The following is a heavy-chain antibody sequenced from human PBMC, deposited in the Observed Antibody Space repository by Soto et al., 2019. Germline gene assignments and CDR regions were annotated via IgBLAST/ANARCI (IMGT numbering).Heavy chain of an antibody. D-gene: IGHD1-1*01. CDR2: IFSNDEK. V-gene: IGHV2-26*01. J-gene: IGHJ4*02. Sequence: QVTLKESGPVLVKPTETLTLTCTVSGFSLSNARMGVSWIRQPPGKALEWLAHIFSNDEKSYSTSLKSRLTIXKXTXXSQVVLTMTNMDPVDTATYYCARSTIGDASDYFDYWGQGTLVTVSS. CDR3: ARSTIGDASDYFDY. CDR1: GFSLSNARMG.